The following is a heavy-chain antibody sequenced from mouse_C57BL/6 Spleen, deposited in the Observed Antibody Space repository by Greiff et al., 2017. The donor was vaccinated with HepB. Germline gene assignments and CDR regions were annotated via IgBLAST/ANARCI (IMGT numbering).Heavy chain of an antibody. CDR3: ASYPSYDYDRAWFAY. Sequence: DVMLVESGGGLVQPGGSLSLSCAASGFTFTDYYMSWVRQPPGKALEWLGFIRNKANGYTTEYSASVKGRFTISRDNSQSILYLQMNALRAEDSATYYCASYPSYDYDRAWFAYWGQGTLVTVSA. V-gene: IGHV7-3*01. CDR1: GFTFTDYY. CDR2: IRNKANGYTT. J-gene: IGHJ3*01. D-gene: IGHD2-4*01.